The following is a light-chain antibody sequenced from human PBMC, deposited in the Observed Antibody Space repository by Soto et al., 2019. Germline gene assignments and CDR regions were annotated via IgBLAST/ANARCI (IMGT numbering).Light chain of an antibody. J-gene: IGKJ1*01. Sequence: EIVMTQSPATLSVSPGERATLSCRASQSVSNNLAWYQQKPGQAPRLLIYGASTRATGFPARFSGSGSGTEFTLTISSLQSEDFAVYYCQQHNNWPPTFGQGTKVDTK. CDR1: QSVSNN. CDR2: GAS. CDR3: QQHNNWPPT. V-gene: IGKV3-15*01.